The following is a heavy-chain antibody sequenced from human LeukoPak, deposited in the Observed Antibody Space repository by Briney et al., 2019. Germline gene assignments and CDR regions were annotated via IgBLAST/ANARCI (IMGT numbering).Heavy chain of an antibody. CDR3: TTKKGPADY. J-gene: IGHJ4*02. CDR2: IYRGGST. Sequence: GGSLRLSCAASGFTFSSYAMHWVRQAPGKGLEWVSVIYRGGSTYYPHSVKGRFTISRDNSKNTLYLQMNSLRAEDTAVYYCTTKKGPADYWGQGTLVTVSS. CDR1: GFTFSSYA. V-gene: IGHV3-NL1*01.